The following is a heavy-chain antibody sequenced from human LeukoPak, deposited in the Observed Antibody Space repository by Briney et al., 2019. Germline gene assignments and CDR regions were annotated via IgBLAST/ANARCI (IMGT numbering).Heavy chain of an antibody. CDR2: FDPEVGET. Sequence: ASVKVSCKASGYTFTSYYMHWVRQAPGKGLEWMGGFDPEVGETIYAQKFQGRVTMTEDTSTDTAYMELSSLRSEDTAVYYCAKGPEIHRGFDIWGQGTMVTVSS. CDR1: GYTFTSYY. D-gene: IGHD5-18*01. V-gene: IGHV1-24*01. CDR3: AKGPEIHRGFDI. J-gene: IGHJ3*02.